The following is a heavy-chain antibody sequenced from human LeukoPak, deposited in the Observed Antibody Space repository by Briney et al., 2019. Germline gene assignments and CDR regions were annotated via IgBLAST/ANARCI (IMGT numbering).Heavy chain of an antibody. CDR3: ASASSQRTAAGGDY. D-gene: IGHD6-13*01. Sequence: GGSLRLSCAASGFTFSTYWMHWVRQAPGKGLVWVSRINGDGGSRDYADSVKGRFTISRDNAKNTLYLQMSSLRVEDTAVYYCASASSQRTAAGGDYWGQGTLVTVST. CDR2: INGDGGSR. V-gene: IGHV3-74*01. CDR1: GFTFSTYW. J-gene: IGHJ4*02.